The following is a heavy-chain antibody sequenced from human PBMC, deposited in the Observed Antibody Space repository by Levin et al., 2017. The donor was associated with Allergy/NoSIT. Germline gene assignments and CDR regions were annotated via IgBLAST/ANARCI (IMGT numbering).Heavy chain of an antibody. V-gene: IGHV4-34*01. CDR2: INHSGNT. CDR1: GGSFGYYY. J-gene: IGHJ3*02. D-gene: IGHD2-2*01. Sequence: ASQTLSLPCAVYGGSFGYYYWSWIRQSPGKGLEWIGEINHSGNTNYNPSLESRVTISVDTSKNQFSPKLSSMTAADTAVYYCARGEAISAASECFDIWAQGTMVTVS. CDR3: ARGEAISAASECFDI.